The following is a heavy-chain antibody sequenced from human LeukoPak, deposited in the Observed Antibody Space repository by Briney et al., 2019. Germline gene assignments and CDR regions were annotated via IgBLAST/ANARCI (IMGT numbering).Heavy chain of an antibody. J-gene: IGHJ4*02. V-gene: IGHV3-7*01. CDR2: IKQDGSEK. CDR3: ALLWSR. Sequence: GGSLRLSCAASGISFSSYWLSWVRQAPGKGLEWVANIKQDGSEKYYVDSVKGRFTISRDNAKNSLFLQMNSLRAEDTAVYYCALLWSRWGQGTLVTVSS. CDR1: GISFSSYW. D-gene: IGHD3-10*01.